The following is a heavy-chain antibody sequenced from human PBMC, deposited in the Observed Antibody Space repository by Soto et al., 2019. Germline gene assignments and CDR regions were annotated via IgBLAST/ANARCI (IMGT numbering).Heavy chain of an antibody. CDR3: AHRRIGTYDFWGGYYHVFDY. J-gene: IGHJ4*02. CDR2: IYWDDDK. V-gene: IGHV2-5*02. Sequence: SGPTLVNPTQTLTLTCNVSGFSLSTSGVGVAWIRQPPGKTLEWLALIYWDDDKRYSPSLRDRLTITKDTSNNQVVLTMTDMDPVDTATYYCAHRRIGTYDFWGGYYHVFDYWGQGTPVTVSS. CDR1: GFSLSTSGVG. D-gene: IGHD3-3*01.